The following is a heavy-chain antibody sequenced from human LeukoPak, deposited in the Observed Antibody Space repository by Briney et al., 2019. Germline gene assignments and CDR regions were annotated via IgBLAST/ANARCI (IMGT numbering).Heavy chain of an antibody. CDR3: ARDPLTDHLPVPDAFDF. CDR1: GGTLSSYA. V-gene: IGHV1-69*06. Sequence: ASVKVSCKASGGTLSSYAISWVRQAPGQGLEWMGGIIPIFGTANYAQKFQGRVTITADKSTSTAYMELSSLRSEDTAVYYCARDPLTDHLPVPDAFDFWGQGTMVTVSS. CDR2: IIPIFGTA. D-gene: IGHD4-11*01. J-gene: IGHJ3*01.